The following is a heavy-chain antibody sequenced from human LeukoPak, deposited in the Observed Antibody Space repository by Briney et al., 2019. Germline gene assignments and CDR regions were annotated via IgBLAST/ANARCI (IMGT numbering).Heavy chain of an antibody. D-gene: IGHD3-22*01. Sequence: SVKVSCKASGGTFSSYAISWVRQAPGQGLEWMGGIIPIFGTANYAQKFQGRVTITADESTSTAYMELSSLRAEDTAVYYCATAGDSGGSYYFDYWGQGTLVTVSS. CDR2: IIPIFGTA. CDR1: GGTFSSYA. CDR3: ATAGDSGGSYYFDY. V-gene: IGHV1-69*01. J-gene: IGHJ4*02.